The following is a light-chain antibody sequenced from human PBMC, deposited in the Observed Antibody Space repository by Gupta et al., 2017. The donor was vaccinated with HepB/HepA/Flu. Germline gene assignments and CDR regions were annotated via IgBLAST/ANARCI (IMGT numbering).Light chain of an antibody. V-gene: IGKV1-39*01. CDR3: QQTYSVPPT. CDR2: TAS. CDR1: QSILRY. J-gene: IGKJ3*01. Sequence: DIQMTQSPSSLSASVGDRVTITCRSSQSILRYLNWFQKKPGKAPNLLIYTASSVQSGVPSRFSGGGSGTDFTLNISSLQPEDFATYYCQQTYSVPPTFGPGTKVDVK.